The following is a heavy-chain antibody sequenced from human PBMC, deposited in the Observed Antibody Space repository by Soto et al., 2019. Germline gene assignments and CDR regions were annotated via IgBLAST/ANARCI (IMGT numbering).Heavy chain of an antibody. D-gene: IGHD2-8*02. J-gene: IGHJ4*02. Sequence: PGESLKISCEASGYMFPIYHISWLRQMPGKVLEWVGKIDPTDSRTMYRPSSRARITISVDKSINTAYLEWGRLKASDTAMYYCARNDPTGDFEFWGQTTQVTLSS. CDR2: IDPTDSRT. V-gene: IGHV5-10-1*01. CDR1: GYMFPIYH. CDR3: ARNDPTGDFEF.